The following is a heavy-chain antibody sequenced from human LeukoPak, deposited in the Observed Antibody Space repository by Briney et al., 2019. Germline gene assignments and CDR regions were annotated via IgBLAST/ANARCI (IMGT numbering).Heavy chain of an antibody. V-gene: IGHV3-23*01. CDR3: AKVTGGNYLMEYFDY. Sequence: GGSLRLSCAVSGFTFSNYVMTWVRQAPGKGLEWVSAISDSGGSTYYADSVKGRFTISRDNSKNTLYLQMNSLRAEDTAVYYCAKVTGGNYLMEYFDYWGQGTLVTVSS. D-gene: IGHD4-4*01. J-gene: IGHJ4*02. CDR2: ISDSGGST. CDR1: GFTFSNYV.